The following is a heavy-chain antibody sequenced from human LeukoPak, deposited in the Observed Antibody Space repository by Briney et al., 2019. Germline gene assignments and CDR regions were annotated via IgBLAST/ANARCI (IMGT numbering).Heavy chain of an antibody. J-gene: IGHJ4*02. Sequence: SETLSLTCTVSGGSISSGDYYWSWIRQPPGKGLEWIGYIYYSGSTYYNPSLKSRVTISVDTSKNQFSLKLSSVTAADTAVYYCAREYYDILTGYRTLDYWGQGTLVTVSS. V-gene: IGHV4-30-4*01. CDR3: AREYYDILTGYRTLDY. CDR1: GGSISSGDYY. D-gene: IGHD3-9*01. CDR2: IYYSGST.